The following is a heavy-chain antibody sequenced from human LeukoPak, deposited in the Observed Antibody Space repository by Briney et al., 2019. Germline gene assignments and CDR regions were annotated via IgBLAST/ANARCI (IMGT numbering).Heavy chain of an antibody. J-gene: IGHJ4*02. V-gene: IGHV4-30-4*08. D-gene: IGHD3-22*01. CDR2: IYYSGST. CDR3: ARGPDYYDSSGYYQYYFDY. Sequence: WIRQPPGKGLEWIGYIYYSGSTYYNPSLKSRVTISVDTSKNQFSLKLSSVTAADTAVYYCARGPDYYDSSGYYQYYFDYWGQGTLVTVSS.